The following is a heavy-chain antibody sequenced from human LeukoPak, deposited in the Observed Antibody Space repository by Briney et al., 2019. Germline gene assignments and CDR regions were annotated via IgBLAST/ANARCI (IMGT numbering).Heavy chain of an antibody. CDR2: IYYSGST. CDR1: GGSISSSSYY. Sequence: SETLSLTCTVSGGSISSSSYYWGWIRQPPGKGLECIGSIYYSGSTYYNPSLKSRVTISVDTSKNQFSLKLSSVTAADTAVYYCARIEYSSSCDYWGQGTLVTVSS. V-gene: IGHV4-39*07. J-gene: IGHJ4*02. CDR3: ARIEYSSSCDY. D-gene: IGHD6-6*01.